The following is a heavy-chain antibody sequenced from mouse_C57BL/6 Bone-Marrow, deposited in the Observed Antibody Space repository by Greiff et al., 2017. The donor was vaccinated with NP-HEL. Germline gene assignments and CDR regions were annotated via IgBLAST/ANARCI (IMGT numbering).Heavy chain of an antibody. CDR2: IYPGDGDT. V-gene: IGHV1-80*01. J-gene: IGHJ3*01. CDR3: ARGAY. Sequence: LVESGAELVKPGASVKISCKASGYEFSNYWMNWVKQRPGKGLEWIGQIYPGDGDTNYNGKFKDKATLTADKSSSTAYMQLSRLTSEYAAVYFCARGAYWGQGTLVTVSA. CDR1: GYEFSNYW.